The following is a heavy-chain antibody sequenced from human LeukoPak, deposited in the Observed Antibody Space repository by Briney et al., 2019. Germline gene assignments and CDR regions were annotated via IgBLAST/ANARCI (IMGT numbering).Heavy chain of an antibody. Sequence: GGSLRLSCAGSGVTVSNNFMSWVRQAPGKGLEWVSVIYGGGSTYYADSVKGRFTISRDTSKNTLYLQMNSLRAEDTAVYYCASWPGGWYGEDSWGQGTLVTVSS. CDR3: ASWPGGWYGEDS. CDR1: GVTVSNNF. V-gene: IGHV3-53*01. D-gene: IGHD3-10*01. CDR2: IYGGGST. J-gene: IGHJ4*02.